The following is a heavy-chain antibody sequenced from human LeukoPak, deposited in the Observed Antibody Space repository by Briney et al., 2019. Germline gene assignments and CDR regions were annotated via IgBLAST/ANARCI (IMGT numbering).Heavy chain of an antibody. Sequence: GGSLRLSCAASGFTFSSYWMHWVRRAPGKGLVWVSRINSDGSSTSYADSVKGRFTISRDNAKNTLYLQMNSLRAEDTAVYYCTSLLPTMTASLWGQGTLVTVSS. CDR1: GFTFSSYW. J-gene: IGHJ4*02. CDR3: TSLLPTMTASL. CDR2: INSDGSST. D-gene: IGHD3-22*01. V-gene: IGHV3-74*01.